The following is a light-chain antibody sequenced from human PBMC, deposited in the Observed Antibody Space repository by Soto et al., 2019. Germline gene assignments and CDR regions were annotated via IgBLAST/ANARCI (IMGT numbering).Light chain of an antibody. V-gene: IGKV3-20*01. CDR1: QTETSSY. CDR3: HQYDGSPIT. J-gene: IGKJ5*01. CDR2: GIA. Sequence: EIVLTQSPGTLSLSPGARATLSSRASQTETSSYLAWYQHKPGQAPRLLMSGIARRAPGIPDRFSGDGSGTDFTLTISRLEPEDYAVYYCHQYDGSPITFGQGTRLEIK.